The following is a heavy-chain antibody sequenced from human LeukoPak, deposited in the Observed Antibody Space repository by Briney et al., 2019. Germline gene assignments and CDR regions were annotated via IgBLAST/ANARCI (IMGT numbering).Heavy chain of an antibody. CDR3: AKAEGQGLTGYYRPFDY. CDR2: ISYDGSNK. J-gene: IGHJ4*02. V-gene: IGHV3-30*18. Sequence: GGSLRLSCAASGFTFSSYGMHWVRQAPGKGLEWVAVISYDGSNKYYADSVEGRFTISRDNSKNTLYLQMNSLRAEDTAVYYCAKAEGQGLTGYYRPFDYWGQGTLVTVSS. CDR1: GFTFSSYG. D-gene: IGHD3-9*01.